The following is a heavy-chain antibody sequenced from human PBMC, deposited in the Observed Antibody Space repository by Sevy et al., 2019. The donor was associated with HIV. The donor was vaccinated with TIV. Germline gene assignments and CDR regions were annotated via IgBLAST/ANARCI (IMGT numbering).Heavy chain of an antibody. CDR2: FDPEDGET. J-gene: IGHJ4*02. Sequence: ASVKVSCKASGYTLIEFSMHWVRQAPGKGLEWMGGFDPEDGETIYAQRFQGRVTMTEDTSTDTAYMELSSLRSEDTAVYYCATGLPGEYVDCSSCYSDYFAYWGQGTLVTVSS. V-gene: IGHV1-24*01. CDR1: GYTLIEFS. CDR3: ATGLPGEYVDCSSCYSDYFAY. D-gene: IGHD2-15*01.